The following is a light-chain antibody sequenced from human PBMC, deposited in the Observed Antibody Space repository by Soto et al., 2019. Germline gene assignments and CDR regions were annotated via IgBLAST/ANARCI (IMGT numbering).Light chain of an antibody. Sequence: QSALTEPPSASGSPGQSVTISCTGTSSDVGGYNYVSWYQQHPGKAPKLIIYEVTKRPSGVPDRFSGSKSANTASLTVSGLHAEDEADYYCSSYGGSNNDVVFGGGTKLTVL. CDR1: SSDVGGYNY. CDR3: SSYGGSNNDVV. J-gene: IGLJ2*01. CDR2: EVT. V-gene: IGLV2-8*01.